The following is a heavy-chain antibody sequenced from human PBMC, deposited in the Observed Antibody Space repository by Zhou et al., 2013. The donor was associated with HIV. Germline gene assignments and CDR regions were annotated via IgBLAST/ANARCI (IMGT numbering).Heavy chain of an antibody. D-gene: IGHD3-10*01. Sequence: QGHLVQSGAEVKKPGASVKVSCKASGYSFTSHYMHWVRQAPGQGLEWMGWINPASGGTRYAQNFQGRVTMTRDTSTSTAYMELRSLRSDDTAVYYCARGTGEFCRGSPFRTYWGQGTRGHRLL. J-gene: IGHJ4*02. CDR1: GYSFTSHY. CDR3: ARGTGEFCRGSPFRTY. CDR2: INPASGGT. V-gene: IGHV1-46*01.